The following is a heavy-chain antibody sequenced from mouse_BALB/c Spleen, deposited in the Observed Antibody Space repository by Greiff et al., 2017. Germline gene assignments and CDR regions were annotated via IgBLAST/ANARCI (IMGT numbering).Heavy chain of an antibody. Sequence: VKVVESGAELAKPGASVKMSCKASGYTFTSYWMHWVKQRPGQGLEWIGYINPSTGYTEYNQKFKGTATLTADKSSTTAYMQLSSLTSEDSAVYYVARKLAYWGQGTLVTVSA. CDR1: GYTFTSYW. J-gene: IGHJ3*01. CDR2: INPSTGYT. V-gene: IGHV1-7*01. CDR3: ARKLAY. D-gene: IGHD1-3*01.